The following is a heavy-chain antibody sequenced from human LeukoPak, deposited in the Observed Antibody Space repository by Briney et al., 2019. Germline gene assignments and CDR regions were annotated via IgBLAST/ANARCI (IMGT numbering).Heavy chain of an antibody. D-gene: IGHD5-18*01. CDR3: ARGQGYSYGYEWFDP. CDR2: INHSGST. CDR1: GGSISSSSYY. Sequence: PSETLSLTCTVSGGSISSSSYYWGWIRQPPGKGLEWIGEINHSGSTNYNPSLKSRVTISVDTSKNQFSLKLSSETAADTAVYYCARGQGYSYGYEWFDPWGQGTLVTVSS. V-gene: IGHV4-39*07. J-gene: IGHJ5*02.